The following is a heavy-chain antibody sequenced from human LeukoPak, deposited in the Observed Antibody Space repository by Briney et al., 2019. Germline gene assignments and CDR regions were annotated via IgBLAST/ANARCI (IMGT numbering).Heavy chain of an antibody. CDR3: AREGKTGTTYY. J-gene: IGHJ4*02. D-gene: IGHD1-7*01. Sequence: PGGALSLSCAASRFPLSSNYMSWARPAPGEGLEGGSDIYSGGSTYYADSVKGRFTISRDNSKNTLYLQMNSLRAQDTAVYYCAREGKTGTTYYWGQGTLVTVSS. V-gene: IGHV3-53*01. CDR2: IYSGGST. CDR1: RFPLSSNY.